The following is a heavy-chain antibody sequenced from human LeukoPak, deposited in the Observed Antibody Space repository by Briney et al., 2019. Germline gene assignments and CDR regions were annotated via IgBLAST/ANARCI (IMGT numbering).Heavy chain of an antibody. CDR1: GGSFSGYY. CDR2: INHSGST. CDR3: ARGFPRYCSSTSCYSFGAFDI. Sequence: SETLSLTCAVYGGSFSGYYWSWIRQPPGKGLEWIGEINHSGSTNYNPCLKGRVTISVDTSKNQFSLKLSSVTAADTAVYYCARGFPRYCSSTSCYSFGAFDIWGQGTMVTVSS. V-gene: IGHV4-34*01. J-gene: IGHJ3*02. D-gene: IGHD2-2*01.